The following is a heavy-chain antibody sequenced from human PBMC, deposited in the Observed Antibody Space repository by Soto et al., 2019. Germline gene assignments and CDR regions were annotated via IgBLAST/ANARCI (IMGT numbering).Heavy chain of an antibody. D-gene: IGHD2-2*01. J-gene: IGHJ6*01. CDR2: IWYDGSNK. Sequence: PGGSLRLSCAASGFTFSSYGMHWVRQAPGKGLEWVAVIWYDGSNKYYADSVKGRFTISRDNSKNTLYLQMNSLRAEDTAVYYCARSLVPAGTHYYYYGMDVWGQGTTVTVSS. CDR1: GFTFSSYG. V-gene: IGHV3-33*01. CDR3: ARSLVPAGTHYYYYGMDV.